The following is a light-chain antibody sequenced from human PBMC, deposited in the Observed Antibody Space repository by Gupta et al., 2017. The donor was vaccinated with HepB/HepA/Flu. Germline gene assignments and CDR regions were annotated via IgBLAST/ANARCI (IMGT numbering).Light chain of an antibody. J-gene: IGKJ2*01. CDR2: KVS. V-gene: IGKV2-30*02. CDR3: MQTSHWPYT. CDR1: QSLVHTEGNIF. Sequence: DVVMTQSPLSLPVTLGQPASISCRSSQSLVHTEGNIFLNWFRQRPGQSPRRLIYKVSNRDSGVPDRFSGRGSDTDFTLKISRVEAEDVGVYFCMQTSHWPYTFGQGTKLEIK.